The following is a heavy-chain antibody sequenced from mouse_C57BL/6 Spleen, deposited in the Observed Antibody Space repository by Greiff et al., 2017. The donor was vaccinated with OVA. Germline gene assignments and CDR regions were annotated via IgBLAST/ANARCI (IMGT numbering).Heavy chain of an antibody. Sequence: VQLVESGPGLVQPSQSLSITCTVSGFSLTSYGVHWVRQSPGKGLEWLGVIWSGGSTDYNAAFISRLSISKDNSKSQVFFKMNSLQADDTAIYYCARNLETVVYWYFDVWGTGTTVTVSS. V-gene: IGHV2-2*01. CDR1: GFSLTSYG. CDR3: ARNLETVVYWYFDV. CDR2: IWSGGST. D-gene: IGHD1-1*02. J-gene: IGHJ1*03.